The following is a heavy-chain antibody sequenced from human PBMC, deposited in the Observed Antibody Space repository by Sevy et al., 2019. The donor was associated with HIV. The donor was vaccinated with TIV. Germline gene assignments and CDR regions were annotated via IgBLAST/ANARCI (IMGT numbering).Heavy chain of an antibody. J-gene: IGHJ4*02. CDR1: GFTFSSYA. V-gene: IGHV3-23*01. CDR3: AKAWIGGAVAGPVDY. Sequence: GGSLRLSCAASGFTFSSYAMSWVRQAPGKGLEWVSAISGSGGSTYYADSVKGRFTISRDNSKNTLYLQMNSLRAEGTEVSYCAKAWIGGAVAGPVDYWGQGTLVTVSS. CDR2: ISGSGGST. D-gene: IGHD6-19*01.